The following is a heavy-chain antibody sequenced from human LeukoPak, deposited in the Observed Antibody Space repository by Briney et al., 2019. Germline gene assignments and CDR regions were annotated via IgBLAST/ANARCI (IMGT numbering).Heavy chain of an antibody. V-gene: IGHV5-10-1*01. CDR2: IDPSDSYT. D-gene: IGHD3-10*01. J-gene: IGHJ5*02. Sequence: PGESLRISCKGSGYSFTSYWISWVRQMPGKGLEWMGRIDPSDSYTNYSPSFQGHVTISADKSIGTAYLQWSSLKASDTAMYYCARHNGFGELYYGWFDPWGQGTLVTVSS. CDR1: GYSFTSYW. CDR3: ARHNGFGELYYGWFDP.